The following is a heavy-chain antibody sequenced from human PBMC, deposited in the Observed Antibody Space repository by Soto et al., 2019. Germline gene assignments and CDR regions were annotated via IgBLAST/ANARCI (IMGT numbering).Heavy chain of an antibody. D-gene: IGHD3-22*01. CDR2: IKENGSDK. CDR3: ARQPYDTRDYFAY. V-gene: IGHV3-7*02. J-gene: IGHJ4*02. CDR1: GFTFGNYW. Sequence: PGGSLRLCCTGSGFTFGNYWMSWVRQAPGKGLEWVANIKENGSDKYYEESVKGRFTISRDNAKNSLYLQMNSLRAEDTAVYYCARQPYDTRDYFAYWGQGTLVTVSS.